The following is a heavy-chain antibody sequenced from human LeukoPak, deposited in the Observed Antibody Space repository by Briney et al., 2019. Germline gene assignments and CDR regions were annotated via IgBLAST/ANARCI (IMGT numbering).Heavy chain of an antibody. D-gene: IGHD3-22*01. Sequence: PGGSLRLSCAASEFTFFTYWMTWVRQAPGKGLEWVANIKQDGSEKYYADSVQGRFTISRDNSQNTLYLQMNSLRAEDTAVYYCAKDLPYYYDSSGYFVSWGQGTLVTVSS. V-gene: IGHV3-7*01. CDR2: IKQDGSEK. CDR3: AKDLPYYYDSSGYFVS. CDR1: EFTFFTYW. J-gene: IGHJ5*02.